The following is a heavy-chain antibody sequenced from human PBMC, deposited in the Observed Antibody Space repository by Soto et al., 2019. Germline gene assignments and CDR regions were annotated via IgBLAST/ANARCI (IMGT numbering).Heavy chain of an antibody. J-gene: IGHJ3*02. Sequence: LRLSCAASGFTFSSYGMHWVRHAPGKGLEWVAVISYDGSNKYYADSVKGRFTISRDNSKNTLYLQMNSLRAEDTAVYYCAKDLSIAARRTALDAFDIWGQGTMVTVSS. CDR1: GFTFSSYG. D-gene: IGHD6-6*01. CDR3: AKDLSIAARRTALDAFDI. CDR2: ISYDGSNK. V-gene: IGHV3-30*18.